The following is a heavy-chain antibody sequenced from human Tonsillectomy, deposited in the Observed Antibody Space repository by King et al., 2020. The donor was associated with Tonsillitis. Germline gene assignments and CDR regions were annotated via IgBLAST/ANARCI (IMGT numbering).Heavy chain of an antibody. CDR3: ARGYSYGSEEFDY. CDR2: IYTSGST. Sequence: VQLQESGPGLVKPSQTLSLTCTVSGGSISSGSYYWSWIRQPAGKGLEWIGRIYTSGSTNANPSLKSRVTMSVDTSKNQFSLKLSSVTAADTAVYYCARGYSYGSEEFDYWGQGTLVTVSS. J-gene: IGHJ4*02. V-gene: IGHV4-61*02. D-gene: IGHD5-18*01. CDR1: GGSISSGSYY.